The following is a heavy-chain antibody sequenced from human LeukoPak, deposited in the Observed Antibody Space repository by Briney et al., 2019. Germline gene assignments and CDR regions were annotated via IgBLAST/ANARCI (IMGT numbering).Heavy chain of an antibody. CDR2: ISGYNGNT. V-gene: IGHV1-18*01. Sequence: ASVKVSCKASGYTFSTHGINWVRQAPGQGLEWMGWISGYNGNTNYAQKFRGRVTMSTDTSTNTAYMDLRSLRSDDTAMYYCATGSITMIRGTIYYYYGLDVWGQGTTVTVSS. CDR1: GYTFSTHG. J-gene: IGHJ6*02. D-gene: IGHD3-10*01. CDR3: ATGSITMIRGTIYYYYGLDV.